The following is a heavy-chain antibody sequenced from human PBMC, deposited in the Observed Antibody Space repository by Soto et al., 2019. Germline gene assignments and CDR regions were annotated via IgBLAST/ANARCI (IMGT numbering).Heavy chain of an antibody. CDR3: ARDVRGDVWGRYCSGGIFDY. J-gene: IGHJ4*02. V-gene: IGHV1-18*04. Sequence: QVQLVQSGAEVKKPGASVKVSCKASGYTFTSYGISWVRQAPGQGLEWMGWISAYNGNTNYAQKLRGRVTQTTDTATGSAYVELRSVRADATVVYYGARDVRGDVWGRYCSGGIFDYWGQGTLVTVSS. CDR2: ISAYNGNT. D-gene: IGHD3-16*02. CDR1: GYTFTSYG.